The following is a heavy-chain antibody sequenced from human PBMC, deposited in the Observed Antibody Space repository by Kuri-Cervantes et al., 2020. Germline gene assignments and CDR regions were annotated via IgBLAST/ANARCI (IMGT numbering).Heavy chain of an antibody. D-gene: IGHD3-10*01. V-gene: IGHV4-34*01. CDR2: INHSGST. CDR1: GGSFSDYY. J-gene: IGHJ6*03. CDR3: ARGLRNYYGSGSYYKPTPRYYYIDV. Sequence: SETLSLTCAVYGGSFSDYYWNWIRQPPGKGLEWIGEINHSGSTNYNPSLKSRVTMSVDTSKNQFSLKLNSVTAADTAVYYCARGLRNYYGSGSYYKPTPRYYYIDVWGKGTTVTVSS.